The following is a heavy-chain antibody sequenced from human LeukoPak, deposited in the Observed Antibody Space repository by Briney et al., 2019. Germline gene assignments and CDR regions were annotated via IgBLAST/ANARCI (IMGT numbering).Heavy chain of an antibody. CDR1: GFTFDDYA. D-gene: IGHD5-12*01. V-gene: IGHV3-9*01. J-gene: IGHJ4*02. CDR3: AINGGGDSGYRNFDY. Sequence: GRSLRLSCAVSGFTFDDYAVHWVRQVPGKGLERVSGINWNSDSIGYADSVKGRFTTSRDNAKNSLYLQMNSLRAEDTAFYYCAINGGGDSGYRNFDYWGQGTLVTVSS. CDR2: INWNSDSI.